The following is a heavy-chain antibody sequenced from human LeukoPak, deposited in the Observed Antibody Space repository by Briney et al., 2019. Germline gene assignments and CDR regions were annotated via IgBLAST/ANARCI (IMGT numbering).Heavy chain of an antibody. Sequence: PGGSLRLSCATSGFTLSSYGMHWVRQAPGKGLDWVVIIAHDGVNKYYTDSVKGRFTISRDNSGNTLFLQMNSLRPEDTAVYYCARDWGASGWYNWFDPWGQGTLVTVSS. J-gene: IGHJ5*02. CDR1: GFTLSSYG. D-gene: IGHD6-19*01. V-gene: IGHV3-30*03. CDR2: IAHDGVNK. CDR3: ARDWGASGWYNWFDP.